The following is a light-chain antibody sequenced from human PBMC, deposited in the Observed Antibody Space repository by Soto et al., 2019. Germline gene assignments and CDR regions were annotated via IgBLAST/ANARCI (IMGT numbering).Light chain of an antibody. CDR3: CSYAGSSTSWV. Sequence: QSVLTQPASVSGSPGQSLTISCTGTSSDLGSYNLVSWYQQHPGKAPKLMIYEVNKRPSRVSNRFSAAKSGNTASLTISGLQAEDEADYYCCSYAGSSTSWVFGGGTKLTVL. V-gene: IGLV2-23*02. J-gene: IGLJ3*02. CDR2: EVN. CDR1: SSDLGSYNL.